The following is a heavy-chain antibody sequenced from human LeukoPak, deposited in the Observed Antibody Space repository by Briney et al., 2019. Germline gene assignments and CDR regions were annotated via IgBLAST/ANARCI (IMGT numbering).Heavy chain of an antibody. J-gene: IGHJ3*02. CDR2: IYTSGST. CDR3: ATLKGEYSSSNDAFDI. Sequence: SETLSLTCTVSGGSISSGSYYWSWIRQPAGKGLEWIGRIYTSGSTNYNPSLKSRVTISVDTSKNQFSLKLSSVTAADTAVYYCATLKGEYSSSNDAFDIWGQGTMVTVSS. V-gene: IGHV4-61*02. D-gene: IGHD6-6*01. CDR1: GGSISSGSYY.